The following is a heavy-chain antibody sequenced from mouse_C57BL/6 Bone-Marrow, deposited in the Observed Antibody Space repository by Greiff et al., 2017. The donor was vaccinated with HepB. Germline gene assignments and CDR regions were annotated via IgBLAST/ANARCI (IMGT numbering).Heavy chain of an antibody. Sequence: VQLQQSGPVLVKPGASVKMSCKASGYTFTDYYMHWVKQRPEQGLEWIGRIDPEDGDTEYAPKFQGKATMTADTSSNTAYLQLSSLTSEDTAVYYCTPPMVTTVYYAMDYWGQGTSVTVSS. CDR2: IDPEDGDT. CDR3: TPPMVTTVYYAMDY. V-gene: IGHV14-1*01. CDR1: GYTFTDYY. D-gene: IGHD2-2*01. J-gene: IGHJ4*01.